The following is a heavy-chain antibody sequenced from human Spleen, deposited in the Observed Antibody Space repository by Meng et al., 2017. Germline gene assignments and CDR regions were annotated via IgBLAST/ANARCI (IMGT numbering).Heavy chain of an antibody. D-gene: IGHD6-13*01. V-gene: IGHV3-23*01. CDR1: GFTFSSYA. J-gene: IGHJ4*02. CDR3: AKSLYSNSWYQTIDY. Sequence: GESLKISCAASGFTFSSYAMSWVRQTPGKGLEWVSGISGSGGSTDYADSVKGRFTISRDNSKNTLYLQMSSLRVEDTAVYYCAKSLYSNSWYQTIDYWGQGTLVTVSS. CDR2: ISGSGGST.